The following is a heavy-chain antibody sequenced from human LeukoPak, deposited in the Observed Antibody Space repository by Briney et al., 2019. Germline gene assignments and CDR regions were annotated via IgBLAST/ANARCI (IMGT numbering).Heavy chain of an antibody. V-gene: IGHV4-4*07. CDR3: AGAYRTSSPSDY. CDR2: ISTSGST. D-gene: IGHD6-6*01. Sequence: SETLSLTCTVSGGSISSYSWSWVRQPSGKGLEWIGRISTSGSTNSNPSLKSRVTMSVGTSKTLFSLKLISVTAADTAVYYCAGAYRTSSPSDYWGQGTLVTVSS. CDR1: GGSISSYS. J-gene: IGHJ4*02.